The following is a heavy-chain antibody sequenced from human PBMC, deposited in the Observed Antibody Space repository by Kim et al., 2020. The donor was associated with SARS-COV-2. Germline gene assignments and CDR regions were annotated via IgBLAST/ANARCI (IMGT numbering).Heavy chain of an antibody. Sequence: SETLSLTCTVSGGSISSSSYYWGWIRQPPGKGLEWIGSIYYSGSTYYNPSLKSRVTISVDTSKNQFSLKLSSVTAADTAVYYCARGPYCSSTSCYESGYYYYMDVWGKGTTVTVSS. D-gene: IGHD2-2*01. CDR1: GGSISSSSYY. J-gene: IGHJ6*03. CDR2: IYYSGST. CDR3: ARGPYCSSTSCYESGYYYYMDV. V-gene: IGHV4-39*01.